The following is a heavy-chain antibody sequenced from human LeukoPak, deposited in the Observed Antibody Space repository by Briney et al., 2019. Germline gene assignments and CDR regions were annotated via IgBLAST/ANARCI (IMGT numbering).Heavy chain of an antibody. CDR1: GASISSYY. V-gene: IGHV4-4*09. CDR3: ARSDTMGRPPAVHWFDP. Sequence: SETLSLTCAVSGASISSYYWSWIRQPPGKGLEWIGYIYTSGSTNYNPSLKSRVTISVDTSKNQFSLKLSSVTAADTAVYYCARSDTMGRPPAVHWFDPWGQGTLVTVSS. D-gene: IGHD3-10*01. CDR2: IYTSGST. J-gene: IGHJ5*02.